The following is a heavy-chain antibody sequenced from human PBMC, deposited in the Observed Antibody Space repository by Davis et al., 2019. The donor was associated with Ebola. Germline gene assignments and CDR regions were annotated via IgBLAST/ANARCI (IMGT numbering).Heavy chain of an antibody. Sequence: ASVKVSCKAYGERSKEYAVGWVRQAPGQGLEWMGWISAHNGVTNYALNFRGRLTMTTDSSTATVYMELGSLRSDDTADYYCARHHSRGWPLHVFDIWGQGTTVTVSS. D-gene: IGHD6-19*01. V-gene: IGHV1-18*01. CDR1: GERSKEYA. J-gene: IGHJ3*02. CDR2: ISAHNGVT. CDR3: ARHHSRGWPLHVFDI.